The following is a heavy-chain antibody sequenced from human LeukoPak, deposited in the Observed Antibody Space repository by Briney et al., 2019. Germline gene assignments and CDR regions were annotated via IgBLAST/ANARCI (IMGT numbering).Heavy chain of an antibody. D-gene: IGHD4-17*01. CDR2: INHSGST. CDR3: ARVAPVTKGDY. J-gene: IGHJ4*02. Sequence: SETLSLTCAVYGGSFSGYYWSWIRQPPGKGLEWIGEINHSGSTNYNPPLKSRVTISVDTSKNQFSLKLSSVTAADTAVYYCARVAPVTKGDYWGQGTLVTVSS. V-gene: IGHV4-34*01. CDR1: GGSFSGYY.